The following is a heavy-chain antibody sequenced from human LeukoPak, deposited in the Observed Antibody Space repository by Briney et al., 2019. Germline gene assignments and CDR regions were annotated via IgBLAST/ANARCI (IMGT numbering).Heavy chain of an antibody. J-gene: IGHJ4*02. CDR2: ISESGDGT. Sequence: GGSLRLSCAASGFNFRSYGMSWVRQAPGRGLEWVSGISESGDGTYYADSVKGRFTISRDNSQNTLYLQMNSLRAEDTALYYCAKDLAVVVSATYYFEDWGQGTLVTVSS. CDR3: AKDLAVVVSATYYFED. CDR1: GFNFRSYG. V-gene: IGHV3-23*01. D-gene: IGHD2-21*01.